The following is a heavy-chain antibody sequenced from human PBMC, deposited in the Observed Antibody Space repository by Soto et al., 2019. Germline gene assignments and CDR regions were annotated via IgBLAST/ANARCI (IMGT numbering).Heavy chain of an antibody. J-gene: IGHJ5*02. CDR3: ASVGSDYDNSGYYLP. CDR1: CGSVSSSNW. D-gene: IGHD3-22*01. Sequence: SETLSLTCIVSCGSVSSSNWWSWVRQPPGKGLEWIGEIYHSGSTTYNPSPKGRATISVDKSENQFSLRLKSVTAADTAVYYCASVGSDYDNSGYYLPWGPGTLVTVSS. CDR2: IYHSGST. V-gene: IGHV4-4*02.